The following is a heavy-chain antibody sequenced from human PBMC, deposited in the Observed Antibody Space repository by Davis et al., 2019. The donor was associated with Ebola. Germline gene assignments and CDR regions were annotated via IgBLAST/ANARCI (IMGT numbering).Heavy chain of an antibody. CDR1: GYSFTSYW. V-gene: IGHV5-51*01. CDR3: ARVIAASDNCYSLTDAFDI. Sequence: GESLKISCKGSGYSFTSYWIAWVRQMPGKGLEWMGSLYPGDSDTRYSPSFQGQVTISADKSITTAYLQWSSLKASDTAMYYCARVIAASDNCYSLTDAFDIWGQGTMITVSS. D-gene: IGHD2-21*01. J-gene: IGHJ3*02. CDR2: LYPGDSDT.